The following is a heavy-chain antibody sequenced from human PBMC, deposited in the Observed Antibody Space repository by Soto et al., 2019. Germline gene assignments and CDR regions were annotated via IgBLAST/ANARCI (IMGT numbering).Heavy chain of an antibody. J-gene: IGHJ4*02. CDR2: ISSSGSTI. CDR3: ARGPYDYVWGSDPPHFDY. V-gene: IGHV3-11*01. D-gene: IGHD3-16*02. Sequence: PGGSLRLSCAASGFTFSDYYMSWIRQAPGKGLEWVSYISSSGSTIYYADSVKGRFTISRDNAKNSLYLQMNSLRAEDTAVYYCARGPYDYVWGSDPPHFDYWGQRTLVTVS. CDR1: GFTFSDYY.